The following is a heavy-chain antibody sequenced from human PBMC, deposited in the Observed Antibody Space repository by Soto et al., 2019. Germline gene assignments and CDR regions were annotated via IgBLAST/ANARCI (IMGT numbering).Heavy chain of an antibody. CDR2: ISYSGST. J-gene: IGHJ5*02. V-gene: IGHV4-59*01. D-gene: IGHD6-13*01. Sequence: KPSETLSLTCTVSGGSISPYYWSWIRQPPGKGLEWIGYISYSGSTNYNPSLKSRVTISVDTSKNQFSLRLSSVTAADTAVYFCARDTSSSWYNWFDPWGQGTLVTVSS. CDR3: ARDTSSSWYNWFDP. CDR1: GGSISPYY.